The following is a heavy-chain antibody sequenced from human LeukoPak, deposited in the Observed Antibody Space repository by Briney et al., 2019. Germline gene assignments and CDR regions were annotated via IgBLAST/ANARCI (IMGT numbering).Heavy chain of an antibody. J-gene: IGHJ5*02. CDR2: SYYNGNT. CDR1: GGSITNYY. V-gene: IGHV4-59*01. D-gene: IGHD3-10*01. CDR3: ARANMVRGVGSFFDRNWFDP. Sequence: LETLSLTCTVSGGSITNYYWSWIQQPPGKGLEWIGFSYYNGNTNYNPSLKSRVTISVDMSKNQFSLSLRSDDTAVYYCARANMVRGVGSFFDRNWFDPWGQGTLVTVSS.